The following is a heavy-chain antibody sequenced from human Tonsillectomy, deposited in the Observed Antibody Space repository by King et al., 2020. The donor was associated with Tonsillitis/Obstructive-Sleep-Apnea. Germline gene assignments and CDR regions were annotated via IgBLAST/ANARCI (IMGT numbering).Heavy chain of an antibody. V-gene: IGHV1-18*04. Sequence: QLVQSGAEVKKPGASVKVSCKASGYTFTSYGISWVRQAPGQGLEWMGWISGYNDNTNYAQKLQGRVTMTTDTATSTAYMELTSLRSDDTAVYYCARDVRYYDCWSGYYGEAFDIWGQGTMVTVSS. CDR3: ARDVRYYDCWSGYYGEAFDI. D-gene: IGHD3-3*01. J-gene: IGHJ3*02. CDR2: ISGYNDNT. CDR1: GYTFTSYG.